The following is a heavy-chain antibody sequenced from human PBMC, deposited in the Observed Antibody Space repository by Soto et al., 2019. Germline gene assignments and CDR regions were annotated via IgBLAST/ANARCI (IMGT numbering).Heavy chain of an antibody. Sequence: QITLKESGPTLVKPTQTLTLTCSFSGFSLTTGVGVGWIRQSPEKALEWLAHIFWDDDKRYSPSLKSRLTIAKDTSKNQVVLTLTNMDPVDTAIYYCARILTGTGGHFDYWGQGTLVTVSS. CDR3: ARILTGTGGHFDY. CDR2: IFWDDDK. D-gene: IGHD2-8*02. J-gene: IGHJ4*02. CDR1: GFSLTTGVG. V-gene: IGHV2-5*02.